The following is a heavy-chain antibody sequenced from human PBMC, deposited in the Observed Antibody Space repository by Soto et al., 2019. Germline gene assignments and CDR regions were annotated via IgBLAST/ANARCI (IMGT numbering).Heavy chain of an antibody. CDR3: ARGHGGYYDSSGSDVVTHFDVFDY. CDR1: GVTISSYW. D-gene: IGHD3-22*01. V-gene: IGHV3-74*01. J-gene: IGHJ4*02. Sequence: PGGSLRLSCAASGVTISSYWMHWVRQAPGKGLVWVSRMNSDGSSTSYSDSVKGRFIYSRDIAKNTLYLQMTSMSAEDTAVYYCARGHGGYYDSSGSDVVTHFDVFDYWGQGTLVTVSS. CDR2: MNSDGSST.